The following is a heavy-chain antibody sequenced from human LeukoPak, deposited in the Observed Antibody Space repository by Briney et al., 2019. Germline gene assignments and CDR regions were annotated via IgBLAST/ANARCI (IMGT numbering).Heavy chain of an antibody. J-gene: IGHJ6*02. CDR1: GLTFSDYY. CDR3: ATYTHWVAGDV. V-gene: IGHV3-11*04. Sequence: GGSLRLSCTASGLTFSDYYMSWVRQAPGKGLEWVSYIYRSGRTIQYADSVRGRFTISRDNARNSLYLQMSSLRPEDTAVYYCATYTHWVAGDVWGQGTTVTVSS. D-gene: IGHD3-16*01. CDR2: IYRSGRTI.